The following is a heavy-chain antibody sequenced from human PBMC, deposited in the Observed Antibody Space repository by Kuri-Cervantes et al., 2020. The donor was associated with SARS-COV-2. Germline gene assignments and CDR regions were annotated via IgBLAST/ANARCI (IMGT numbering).Heavy chain of an antibody. V-gene: IGHV4-61*01. CDR2: NYHSGNT. CDR3: ARIVNYSKGNWNYGYYYYMDV. D-gene: IGHD1-7*01. J-gene: IGHJ6*03. CDR1: GDSVSSGNYY. Sequence: SETLSLTCTVSGDSVSSGNYYWSWIRQPPGKGLEWIGYNYHSGNTNYNPSLKSRVTISVDTSKNQFSLKLSSVTAADTAVYYCARIVNYSKGNWNYGYYYYMDVWGKGTTVTVSS.